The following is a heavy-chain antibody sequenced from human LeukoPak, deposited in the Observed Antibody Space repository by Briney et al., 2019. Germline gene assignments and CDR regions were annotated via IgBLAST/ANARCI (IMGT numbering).Heavy chain of an antibody. V-gene: IGHV1-2*02. D-gene: IGHD6-19*01. Sequence: ASVKVSCKASGYTFTGYYMHWVRQAPGQGLEWMGWIDPNSGGTNYAQKFQDRVTMTRDTSISTAYMELSRLRSDDTAVYYCARKAVAGNLFDYWGQGTLVTVSS. CDR3: ARKAVAGNLFDY. J-gene: IGHJ4*02. CDR1: GYTFTGYY. CDR2: IDPNSGGT.